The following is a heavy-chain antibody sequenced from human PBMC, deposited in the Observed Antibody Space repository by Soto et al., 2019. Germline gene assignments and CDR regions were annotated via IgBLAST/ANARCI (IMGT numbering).Heavy chain of an antibody. J-gene: IGHJ4*02. CDR2: IQQDGSER. Sequence: QPGGSLRLSCAASGFTFSSYWMGWVRQAPGKGLEWVANIQQDGSERHYGGSVKGRFTISRDNAKNSLYLQMNSLRAEDTAVYYCVESGGAADYWGQGTLVTVSS. D-gene: IGHD2-8*02. CDR3: VESGGAADY. V-gene: IGHV3-7*03. CDR1: GFTFSSYW.